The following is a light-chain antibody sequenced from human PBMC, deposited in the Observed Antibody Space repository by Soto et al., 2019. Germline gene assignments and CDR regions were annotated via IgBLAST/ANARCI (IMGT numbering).Light chain of an antibody. Sequence: DIQLTQSPSSLSASVGDRVTITCRASQSINNYLNWYQQKPGKAPKLLINAASSLQSGVPSRFSGSGSGTDFNVTISSLQPADFATYYCQQSYSMPFTFGPGTKVDIK. J-gene: IGKJ3*01. CDR2: AAS. V-gene: IGKV1-39*01. CDR1: QSINNY. CDR3: QQSYSMPFT.